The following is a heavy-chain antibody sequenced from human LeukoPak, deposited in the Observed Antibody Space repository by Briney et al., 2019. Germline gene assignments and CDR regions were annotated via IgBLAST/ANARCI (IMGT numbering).Heavy chain of an antibody. D-gene: IGHD6-13*01. J-gene: IGHJ4*02. Sequence: GESLKISCKGSGYSFTSYWIGWVRQMPGKGLEWMGIIYPGDSDTRYSPSFQGQVTISADKSISTAYPQWSSLKASDTAMYYCAIELSWYGGYFDYWGQGTLVTVSS. CDR2: IYPGDSDT. CDR1: GYSFTSYW. V-gene: IGHV5-51*01. CDR3: AIELSWYGGYFDY.